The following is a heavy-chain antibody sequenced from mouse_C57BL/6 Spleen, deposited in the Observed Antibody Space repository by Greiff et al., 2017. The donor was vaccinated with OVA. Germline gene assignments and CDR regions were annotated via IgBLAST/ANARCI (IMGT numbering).Heavy chain of an antibody. CDR1: GFTFSDYY. CDR2: ISNGGGST. Sequence: DVKLVESGGGLVQPGGSLKLSCAASGFTFSDYYMYWVRQTPEKRLEWVAYISNGGGSTYYPDTVKGRFTISRDNAKNTLYLQMSRLKSEDTAMYYCARLYDSYAMDYWGQGTSVTVSS. D-gene: IGHD2-10*02. V-gene: IGHV5-12*01. J-gene: IGHJ4*01. CDR3: ARLYDSYAMDY.